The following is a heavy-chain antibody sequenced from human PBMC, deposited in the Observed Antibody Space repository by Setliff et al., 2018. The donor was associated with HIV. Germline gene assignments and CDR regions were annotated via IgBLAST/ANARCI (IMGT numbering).Heavy chain of an antibody. V-gene: IGHV4-38-2*01. D-gene: IGHD6-13*01. CDR2: LHHSGRT. CDR3: ARQSIATRSFDY. CDR1: GYSISSDYY. J-gene: IGHJ4*02. Sequence: PSETLSLTCAVSGYSISSDYYWGWSRQPPGKGLEWLGSLHHSGRTYYSPSIKSRFTLSVQTSKNQFSLDLPSVTAADTAVYYCARQSIATRSFDYWGPGTLVTVSS.